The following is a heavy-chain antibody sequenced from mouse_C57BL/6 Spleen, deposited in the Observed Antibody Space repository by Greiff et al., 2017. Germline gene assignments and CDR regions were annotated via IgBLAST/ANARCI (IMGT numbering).Heavy chain of an antibody. J-gene: IGHJ1*03. Sequence: DVKLVESEGGLVQPGSSMKLSCTASGFTFSDYYMAWVRQVPEKGLEWVANINYDGSSTYYLDSLKSRFIISRDNAKNILYLQMSSLKSEDTATYYCAREVGTWYFDVWGTGTTVTVSS. V-gene: IGHV5-16*01. CDR1: GFTFSDYY. D-gene: IGHD3-3*01. CDR2: INYDGSST. CDR3: AREVGTWYFDV.